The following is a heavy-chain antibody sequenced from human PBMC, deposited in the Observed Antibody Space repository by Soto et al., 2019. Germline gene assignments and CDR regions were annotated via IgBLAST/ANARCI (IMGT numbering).Heavy chain of an antibody. Sequence: GGSLRLSCAASGFTFSSYWMSWVRQAPGRGLEWVANIKPDGSEKYYVDSVKGRFTISRDHAKNSLYLQVNSLRAEDTAVYYCARAEYDFWSGYQRYFDYWGQGTLVTVSS. J-gene: IGHJ4*02. D-gene: IGHD3-3*01. CDR3: ARAEYDFWSGYQRYFDY. CDR1: GFTFSSYW. V-gene: IGHV3-7*01. CDR2: IKPDGSEK.